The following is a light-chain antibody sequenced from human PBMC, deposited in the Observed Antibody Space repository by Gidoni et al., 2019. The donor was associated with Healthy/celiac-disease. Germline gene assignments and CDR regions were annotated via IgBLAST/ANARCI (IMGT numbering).Light chain of an antibody. J-gene: IGKJ1*01. CDR2: GAS. V-gene: IGKV3-15*01. CDR3: QQYNEWPPWT. CDR1: QSVSSN. Sequence: EIVMPQSPATLSVPPGERATLSCRASQSVSSNLAWYHQKPGQAPSLLNYGASTRATGIPARFIGSGSGTEFTLTISSLQSEDFAVYYCQQYNEWPPWTFGQETKVEIK.